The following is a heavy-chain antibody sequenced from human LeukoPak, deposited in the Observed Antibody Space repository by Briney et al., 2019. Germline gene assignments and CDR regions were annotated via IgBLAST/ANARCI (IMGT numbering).Heavy chain of an antibody. D-gene: IGHD3-3*01. V-gene: IGHV2-5*01. CDR1: GSSLSTTGVE. CDR3: AHSRPPYYDFWSGLGGYFDY. CDR2: TFWTDDK. J-gene: IGHJ4*02. Sequence: SGPMLVKPTQSLTLTCTFAGSSLSTTGVEVGWIRQPPGKALEWLTLTFWTDDKPYCPSLKSRLTVTKDTSNNQVVLTMTIMEPVDTATYYCAHSRPPYYDFWSGLGGYFDYWGQGTLVTVSS.